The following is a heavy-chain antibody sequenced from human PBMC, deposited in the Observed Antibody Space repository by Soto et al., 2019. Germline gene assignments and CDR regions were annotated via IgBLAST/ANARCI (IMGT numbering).Heavy chain of an antibody. CDR2: ISGGGAGT. V-gene: IGHV3-23*01. CDR1: GVTFSSYA. J-gene: IGHJ4*02. Sequence: EVQLLESGGGLVQPGGSLRLSCAASGVTFSSYAMSWVRQAPGKGLEWVSAISGGGAGTYYADSVKGRCSISRDNSENTLYLQMNSLRAEDTAVYYCATADTSSYYYDISGLYGFDCCGQGNLVTGSS. CDR3: ATADTSSYYYDISGLYGFDC. D-gene: IGHD3-22*01.